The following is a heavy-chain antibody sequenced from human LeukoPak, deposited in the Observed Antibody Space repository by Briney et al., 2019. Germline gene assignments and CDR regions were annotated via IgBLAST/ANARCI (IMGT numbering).Heavy chain of an antibody. CDR2: IYPGDS. CDR1: GYCFTSYW. D-gene: IGHD2-2*01. Sequence: GEPLQISCKGIGYCFTSYWIGWGRQMPGKGMEWMGVIYPGDSNTPSFQGQVTISVDKSIRTAYLQWVRLKASDTAMYYCACRDLTSTWSYPWGQGTLVTVSS. CDR3: ACRDLTSTWSYP. J-gene: IGHJ5*02. V-gene: IGHV5-51*01.